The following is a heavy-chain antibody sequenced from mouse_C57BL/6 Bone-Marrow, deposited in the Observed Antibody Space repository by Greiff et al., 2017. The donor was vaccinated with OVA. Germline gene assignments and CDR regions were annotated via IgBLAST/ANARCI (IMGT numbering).Heavy chain of an antibody. D-gene: IGHD1-1*01. Sequence: EVQLQESGPELVKPGASVKISCKASGYSFTGYYMNWVKQSPEKSLEWIGEINPSTGGTTYNQKFKAKATLTVDKSSSTAYMQLKSLTSEDSAVYYCARADYYGSRWYFDVWGTGTTVTVSS. CDR2: INPSTGGT. CDR1: GYSFTGYY. J-gene: IGHJ1*03. V-gene: IGHV1-42*01. CDR3: ARADYYGSRWYFDV.